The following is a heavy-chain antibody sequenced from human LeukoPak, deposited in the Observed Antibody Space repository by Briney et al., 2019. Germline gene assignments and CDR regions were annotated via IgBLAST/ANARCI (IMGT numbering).Heavy chain of an antibody. CDR1: GGSISTYY. CDR2: IYYSGST. J-gene: IGHJ1*01. Sequence: SETLSLTCTVSGGSISTYYWSWIRQPPGKGLEWIGYIYYSGSTNYSPSLKSRVTISLDTSKNQFSLKLSSVTAADTAVYYCARGGTVLNSQHWGQGTLVTVSS. V-gene: IGHV4-59*01. D-gene: IGHD4-23*01. CDR3: ARGGTVLNSQH.